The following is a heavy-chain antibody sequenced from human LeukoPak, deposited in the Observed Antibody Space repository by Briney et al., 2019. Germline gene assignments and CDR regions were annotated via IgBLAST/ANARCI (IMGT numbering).Heavy chain of an antibody. CDR3: ARGLGMGFGKYYFDS. CDR1: LGSVSSTSYC. D-gene: IGHD6-19*01. Sequence: SETLSLTSTVPLGSVSSTSYCCGWVSQPPGKGLEWIGRSNYSVGTNYNPSLKSRVTISVDTCKNLFSLKLTALTDADTAVYYCARGLGMGFGKYYFDSSGQGTLVTLSS. J-gene: IGHJ4*02. V-gene: IGHV4-39*01. CDR2: SNYSVGT.